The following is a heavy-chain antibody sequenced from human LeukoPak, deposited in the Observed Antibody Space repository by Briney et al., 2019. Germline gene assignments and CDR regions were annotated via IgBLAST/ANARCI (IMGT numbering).Heavy chain of an antibody. CDR3: ATDGPLKSLAYCGGDCYSAAFDI. V-gene: IGHV3-30*01. Sequence: GGSLRLSCAASGFTFSSYAMHWVRQAPGKGLEWVAVISYDGSNKYYADSVKGRFTISRDNSKNTLYLQMNSLRAEDTAVYYCATDGPLKSLAYCGGDCYSAAFDIWGQGTMVTVSS. J-gene: IGHJ3*02. CDR1: GFTFSSYA. D-gene: IGHD2-21*02. CDR2: ISYDGSNK.